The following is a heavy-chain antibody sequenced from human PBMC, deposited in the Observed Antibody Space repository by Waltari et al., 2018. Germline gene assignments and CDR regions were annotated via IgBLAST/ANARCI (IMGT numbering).Heavy chain of an antibody. CDR1: GFTFSSYD. D-gene: IGHD3-22*01. CDR3: ARAPPFYYDSSGYYFRTYYFDY. J-gene: IGHJ4*02. V-gene: IGHV3-13*01. CDR2: IGTAGDT. Sequence: EVQLVESGGGLVQPGGSLRLSCAASGFTFSSYDMHWVRQATGKGLEWVSAIGTAGDTYYPGSVKGRFTISRENAKNSLYLQMNSLRAGDTAVYYCARAPPFYYDSSGYYFRTYYFDYWGQGTLVTVSS.